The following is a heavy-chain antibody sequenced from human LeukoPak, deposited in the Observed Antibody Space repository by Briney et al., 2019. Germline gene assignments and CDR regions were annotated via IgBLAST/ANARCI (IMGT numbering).Heavy chain of an antibody. Sequence: GESLQISCKVFGYRFTSYCIGWVRQMPGKGLEWMGIIYPGDSGPTYSPSFQGQVTISVDKSINTAYLQWSSLQASDTAMYYCGMSGDRVPLQDDVFDVWGQGTMVTVST. CDR3: GMSGDRVPLQDDVFDV. CDR2: IYPGDSGP. V-gene: IGHV5-51*01. J-gene: IGHJ3*01. CDR1: GYRFTSYC. D-gene: IGHD1-26*01.